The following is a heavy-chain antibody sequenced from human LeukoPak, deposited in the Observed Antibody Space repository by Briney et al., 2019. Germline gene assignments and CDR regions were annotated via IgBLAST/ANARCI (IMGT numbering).Heavy chain of an antibody. CDR3: AGDNYGSGSYYNLPLDY. CDR1: GFTFSSYW. Sequence: GGSLRLSCAASGFTFSSYWMHWVRQAPGKGLVWVSRINSDGSSTSYADSVKGRFTISRDNAKNTLYLQMNSLRAEDTAVYYCAGDNYGSGSYYNLPLDYWGQGTLVTVSS. D-gene: IGHD3-10*01. CDR2: INSDGSST. V-gene: IGHV3-74*01. J-gene: IGHJ4*02.